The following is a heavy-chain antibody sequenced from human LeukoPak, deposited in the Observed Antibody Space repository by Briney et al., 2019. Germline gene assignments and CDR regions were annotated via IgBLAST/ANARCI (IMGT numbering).Heavy chain of an antibody. CDR3: ARHFAPEAWFQAP. V-gene: IGHV4-39*01. CDR1: GGSISSSNYY. D-gene: IGHD3-10*01. CDR2: INHSGST. Sequence: SETLSLTCTVSGGSISSSNYYWGWIRQPPGKGLEWVGEINHSGSTNYNPSLKSRVTISVDTSKNQFSLKLSSVTAADTAVYYCARHFAPEAWFQAPWGQGTLVTVSS. J-gene: IGHJ5*02.